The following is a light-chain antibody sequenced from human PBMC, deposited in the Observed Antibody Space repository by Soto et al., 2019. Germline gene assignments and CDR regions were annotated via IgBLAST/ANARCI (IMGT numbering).Light chain of an antibody. CDR2: GNS. CDR3: QSYDSILSGSV. V-gene: IGLV1-40*01. Sequence: QSALTQPPSVSGAPGQRVTLSCTGNSSNIGAGYDVHWYQQLPGTAPKLLIYGNSNRPSGVPDRFSGSKSDTSASLAITGLQADDEADYYCQSYDSILSGSVFGGGT. J-gene: IGLJ3*02. CDR1: SSNIGAGYD.